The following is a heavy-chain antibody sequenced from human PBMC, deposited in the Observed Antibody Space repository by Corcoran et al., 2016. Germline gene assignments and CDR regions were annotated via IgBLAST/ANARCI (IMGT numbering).Heavy chain of an antibody. CDR1: GFTFSNYW. V-gene: IGHV3-74*01. J-gene: IGHJ4*02. CDR3: ARVTYTNSPGDC. CDR2: IDSDGSST. Sequence: EVQLVESGGGLVHPGGSLRLSCAASGFTFSNYWMHWVRQVPGKGLVWVSRIDSDGSSTNYADSVKGRFTISRDNAKNTLYLQMNSLRAEDTAMYYCARVTYTNSPGDCWGQGTLVTVSS. D-gene: IGHD6-6*01.